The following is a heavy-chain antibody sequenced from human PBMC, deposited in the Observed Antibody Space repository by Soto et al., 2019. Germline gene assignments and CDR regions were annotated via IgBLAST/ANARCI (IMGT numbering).Heavy chain of an antibody. CDR1: GFTFSDYY. J-gene: IGHJ3*02. CDR3: ARDKGLRRAVAGADAFDI. Sequence: GGSLRLSCAASGFTFSDYYMSWIRQAPGKGLEWVSYISSSSSYTNYADSVKGRFTISRDNAKNSLYLQMNSLRAEDTAVYYCARDKGLRRAVAGADAFDIWGQGTMVTVSS. D-gene: IGHD6-19*01. CDR2: ISSSSSYT. V-gene: IGHV3-11*06.